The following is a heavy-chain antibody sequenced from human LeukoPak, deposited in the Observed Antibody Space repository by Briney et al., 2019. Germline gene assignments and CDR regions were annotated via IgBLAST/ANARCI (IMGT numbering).Heavy chain of an antibody. CDR3: ARDIDKTAMVFKSFDN. V-gene: IGHV4-59*12. CDR1: GGSISNYY. Sequence: PSETLSLTCTVPGGSISNYYWNWIRQPPEKGLEWIGYVHHSGTSAYNPSLKSRATISLDTSKNQFSLRLNSVTAADTAVYYCARDIDKTAMVFKSFDNWGQGTLVTVSS. J-gene: IGHJ4*02. D-gene: IGHD5-18*01. CDR2: VHHSGTS.